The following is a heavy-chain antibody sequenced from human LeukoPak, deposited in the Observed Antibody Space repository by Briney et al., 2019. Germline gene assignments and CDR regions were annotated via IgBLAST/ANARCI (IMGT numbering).Heavy chain of an antibody. D-gene: IGHD6-19*01. J-gene: IGHJ4*02. V-gene: IGHV4-38-2*02. Sequence: PSETLSLTCTVSGYSINSDYYWGWIRQPPGKGLEWIGSIFRSVNNYYNPSLQSRLTISVDTSKNQFYLNLSSVTAADTAIYYCAKTADTSSIGLHFDYWGQGTLVTVSS. CDR1: GYSINSDYY. CDR2: IFRSVNN. CDR3: AKTADTSSIGLHFDY.